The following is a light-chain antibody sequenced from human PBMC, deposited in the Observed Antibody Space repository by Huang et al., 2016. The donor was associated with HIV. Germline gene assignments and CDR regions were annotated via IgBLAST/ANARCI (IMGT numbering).Light chain of an antibody. CDR3: QQANSFPLS. CDR2: NAS. CDR1: QGISSW. V-gene: IGKV1-12*01. Sequence: DIQMTQSPSSVSASVGDRVTITCRASQGISSWLAWYQQKPGQAPKLLIYNASRLQSVVPSRSSVSGSGTDFTLSISRLQPEYFATYYCQQANSFPLSLGGGTKVEIK. J-gene: IGKJ4*01.